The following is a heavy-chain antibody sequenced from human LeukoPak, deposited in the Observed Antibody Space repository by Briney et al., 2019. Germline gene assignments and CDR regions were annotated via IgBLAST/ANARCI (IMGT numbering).Heavy chain of an antibody. D-gene: IGHD2-21*01. CDR1: GGSISSGDYY. CDR2: IYYSGST. CDR3: ARDPPYCGGDCYDI. J-gene: IGHJ3*02. V-gene: IGHV4-30-4*08. Sequence: SQTLSLTCTVSGGSISSGDYYWSWIRQPPGKGLEWIGYIYYSGSTYYNPSLKSRVTISVDTSKNQFSLKLSSVTAADTAVYYCARDPPYCGGDCYDIWGQGTMVTVSS.